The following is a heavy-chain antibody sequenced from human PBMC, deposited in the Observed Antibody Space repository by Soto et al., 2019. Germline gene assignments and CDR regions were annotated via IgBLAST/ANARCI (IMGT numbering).Heavy chain of an antibody. CDR2: ISSTTSDT. V-gene: IGHV3-21*01. J-gene: IGHJ4*02. Sequence: GGSLRLSCAASGFSFSSYSMNWVRQAPGKGLEWVSSISSTTSDTLYADSVKGRFTISRDNAKNSLYLQMNSLRAEDTAVYYCVRDFVAATGFFEYWGLGTLVTVSS. D-gene: IGHD6-19*01. CDR3: VRDFVAATGFFEY. CDR1: GFSFSSYS.